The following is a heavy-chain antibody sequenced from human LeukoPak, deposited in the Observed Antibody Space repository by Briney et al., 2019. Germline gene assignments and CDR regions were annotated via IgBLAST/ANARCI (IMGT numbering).Heavy chain of an antibody. CDR1: GFTFSSYA. J-gene: IGHJ6*02. V-gene: IGHV3-23*01. D-gene: IGHD3-16*02. Sequence: GGSLRLSCAASGFTFSSYAMNWVRQAPEKGLEWVSAISGSGGRTYYADSVKGRFTISRDNSKNTLYLQMNSLRAEDTAVYYCARGMVMITFGGVIVPGYYYGMDVWGQGTTVTVSS. CDR2: ISGSGGRT. CDR3: ARGMVMITFGGVIVPGYYYGMDV.